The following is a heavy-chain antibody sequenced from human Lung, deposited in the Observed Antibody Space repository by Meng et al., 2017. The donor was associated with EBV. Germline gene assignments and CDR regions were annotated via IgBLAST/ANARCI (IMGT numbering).Heavy chain of an antibody. D-gene: IGHD1-1*01. CDR1: GGYNINWNYY. CDR3: AFGRNWLAKLFDY. J-gene: IGHJ4*02. V-gene: IGHV4-39*01. Sequence: LERQESGPGLVKPSETLSLTCAVSGGYNINWNYYWGWFRQPPGKGLEWIGTSYNSGSTYYNPSLKSRVTISVDTSKNQFFLKLSSVTAADTAVYYCAFGRNWLAKLFDYWGPGTLVTVSS. CDR2: SYNSGST.